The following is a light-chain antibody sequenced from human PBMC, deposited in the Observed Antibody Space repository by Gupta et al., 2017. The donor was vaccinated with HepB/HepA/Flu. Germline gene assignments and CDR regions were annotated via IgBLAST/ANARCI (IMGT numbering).Light chain of an antibody. J-gene: IGLJ2*01. CDR1: SSNIGRNT. V-gene: IGLV1-44*01. CDR2: NNN. CDR3: TAWDDSLNGVV. Sequence: QSVLTQPPSASGTPGQRVTIFCSGSSSNIGRNTVNWYQQLPGTAPKLLIYNNNQRPSGVPDRFSGSKSGTSASLAISGLQSEDEADYYCTAWDDSLNGVVFGRGTKLTVL.